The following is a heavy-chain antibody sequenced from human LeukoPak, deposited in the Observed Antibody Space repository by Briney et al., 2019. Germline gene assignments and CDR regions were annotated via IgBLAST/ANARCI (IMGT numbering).Heavy chain of an antibody. CDR3: SRSLNY. V-gene: IGHV3-7*01. J-gene: IGHJ4*02. CDR2: IKQDGSEK. Sequence: GGSLRLPCAASGFTFSDSWMDWVRQAPGKGLEWVANIKQDGSEKYYVDSVKGRFTISRDNAKNSLYLQMNSLRAEDTAVYYCSRSLNYWGQGTLVTVSS. CDR1: GFTFSDSW.